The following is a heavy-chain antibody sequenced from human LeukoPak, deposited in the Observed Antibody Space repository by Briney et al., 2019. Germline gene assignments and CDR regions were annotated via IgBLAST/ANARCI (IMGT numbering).Heavy chain of an antibody. CDR1: GYSFTSYW. CDR2: IYSANSDT. D-gene: IGHD2-2*01. Sequence: GESLKISCKGSGYSFTSYWIGWVRQMPGKGLEWMAIIYSANSDTGYSPSFQGQVTSSADKSISTAYLQWSSLKASDTAMYYCARPACSSTSCYLYFQHWGQGALVTVSS. CDR3: ARPACSSTSCYLYFQH. J-gene: IGHJ1*01. V-gene: IGHV5-51*01.